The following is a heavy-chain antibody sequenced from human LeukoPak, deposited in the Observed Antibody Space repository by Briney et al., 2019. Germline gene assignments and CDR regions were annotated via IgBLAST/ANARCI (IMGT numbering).Heavy chain of an antibody. CDR2: ITYNGAAT. CDR1: GFSFGGYA. CDR3: AKDGLYFDGSTHIYYFDS. V-gene: IGHV3-23*01. Sequence: GGSLRLSCAASGFSFGGYAMTWVRQAPGKGLEWVSSITYNGAATYYLDSVKARFTISRDNSRSTLYLQMDSLTAEDTALYYCAKDGLYFDGSTHIYYFDSWGQGTLVAV. D-gene: IGHD3-9*01. J-gene: IGHJ4*02.